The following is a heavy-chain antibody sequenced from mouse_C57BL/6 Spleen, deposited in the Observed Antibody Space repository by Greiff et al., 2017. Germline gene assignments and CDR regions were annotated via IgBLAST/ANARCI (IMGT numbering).Heavy chain of an antibody. CDR3: ARTGANWVEFAY. CDR2: IWSGGST. CDR1: GFSLTSYG. Sequence: QVQLKQSGPGLVQPSQSLSITCTVSGFSLTSYGVHWVRQSPGKGLEWLGVIWSGGSTDYNAAFISRMSISKDNSKSQVFFKRNSLQADDTAIYCCARTGANWVEFAYWGQGTLVTVSA. V-gene: IGHV2-2*01. D-gene: IGHD4-1*01. J-gene: IGHJ3*01.